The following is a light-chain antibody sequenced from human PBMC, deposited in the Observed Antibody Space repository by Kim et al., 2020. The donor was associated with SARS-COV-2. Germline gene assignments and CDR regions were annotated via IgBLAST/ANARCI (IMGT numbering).Light chain of an antibody. Sequence: RQTATLTCTGDSSNVGNQGAAWLQQHQGHPPKLLSYRNNNRPSGISDRLSASRSGNTASLTITGLQPEDEADYYCSAWDSSLSAWVFGGGTQLTVL. CDR3: SAWDSSLSAWV. CDR2: RNN. V-gene: IGLV10-54*01. CDR1: SSNVGNQG. J-gene: IGLJ3*02.